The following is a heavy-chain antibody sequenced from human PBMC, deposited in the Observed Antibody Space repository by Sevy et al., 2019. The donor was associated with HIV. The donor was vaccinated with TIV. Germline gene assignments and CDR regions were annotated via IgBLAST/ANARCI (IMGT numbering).Heavy chain of an antibody. V-gene: IGHV3-33*07. CDR3: ARDAQRLPLGELSRIPSARGGMDV. J-gene: IGHJ6*02. Sequence: GGSRRLSCAASGFTFINYGMYWVRQAPGKGLEWVAFVSSDESNKYYVESVKGRFTISRDNSKNTLYLQMNSLRPEDRAVYYCARDAQRLPLGELSRIPSARGGMDVWGQGTAVTVSS. D-gene: IGHD3-16*02. CDR2: VSSDESNK. CDR1: GFTFINYG.